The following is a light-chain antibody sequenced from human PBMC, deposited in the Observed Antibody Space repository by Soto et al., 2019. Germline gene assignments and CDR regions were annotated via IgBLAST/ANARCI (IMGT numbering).Light chain of an antibody. Sequence: QSVLTQPPSASGSPGQSVTISCTGTSSDVVGYNYVSWYQQYPGRAPKLMIYEVTKRASGVPDRFSGSKSGNTASLTVSGLQAEDEADYYCSSYAASNNFYFVFGGGTKVTVL. CDR3: SSYAASNNFYFV. CDR1: SSDVVGYNY. V-gene: IGLV2-8*01. CDR2: EVT. J-gene: IGLJ3*02.